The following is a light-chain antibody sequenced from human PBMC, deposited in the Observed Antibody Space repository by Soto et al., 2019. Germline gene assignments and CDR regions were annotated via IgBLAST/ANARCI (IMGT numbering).Light chain of an antibody. J-gene: IGLJ1*01. CDR1: SSNIGSKT. V-gene: IGLV1-44*01. Sequence: SALTQPPSASGTPGQRVTISCYGSSSNIGSKTVNWYQQLPGTVPKLLIYNSYQRPSGVPDRFSGSKSGTSASLAISGLQSEDEADYYCAAWDASLNGYVFGTGTKVTVL. CDR3: AAWDASLNGYV. CDR2: NSY.